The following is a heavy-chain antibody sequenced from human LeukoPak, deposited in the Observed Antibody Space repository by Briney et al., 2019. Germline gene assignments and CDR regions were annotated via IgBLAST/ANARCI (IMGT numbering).Heavy chain of an antibody. CDR2: ISWNSGSI. V-gene: IGHV3-9*01. CDR3: AKALRATYGDYVDY. Sequence: GGSLRLSCAASGFTFVDYAMHWVRQAPGRGLEWVSGISWNSGSIGYADSVKGRFTISRDNAKNSLYLQMNSLRAEDTALYYCAKALRATYGDYVDYWGQGTLVTVSS. D-gene: IGHD4-17*01. CDR1: GFTFVDYA. J-gene: IGHJ4*02.